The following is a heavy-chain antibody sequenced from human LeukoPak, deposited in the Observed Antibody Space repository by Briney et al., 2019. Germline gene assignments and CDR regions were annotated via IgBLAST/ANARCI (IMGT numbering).Heavy chain of an antibody. CDR2: INAGNGDT. V-gene: IGHV1-3*01. Sequence: ASVKVSCKASGYTFTSYAMHWVRQAPGQRLEWMGWINAGNGDTNYSQKLQGRVTITRDTSASTAYMELSSLRSEDTAVYYCARPTRTGGTYYYDSTDYYSPFDYWGQGTLVTVSS. CDR3: ARPTRTGGTYYYDSTDYYSPFDY. D-gene: IGHD3-22*01. J-gene: IGHJ4*02. CDR1: GYTFTSYA.